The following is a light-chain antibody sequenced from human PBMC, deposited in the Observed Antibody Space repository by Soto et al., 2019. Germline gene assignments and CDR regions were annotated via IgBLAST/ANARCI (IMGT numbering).Light chain of an antibody. CDR2: AAS. V-gene: IGKV1-39*01. Sequence: IQLTQSPSSLSASVGDRVTITCRASQGISNYLAWYQQKPGKAPKLLIYAASTLQSGVPARFSGRGSGTDFTLTISSLQREDFATYYCQQSYYNPTFGQGTKVDIK. CDR1: QGISNY. CDR3: QQSYYNPT. J-gene: IGKJ1*01.